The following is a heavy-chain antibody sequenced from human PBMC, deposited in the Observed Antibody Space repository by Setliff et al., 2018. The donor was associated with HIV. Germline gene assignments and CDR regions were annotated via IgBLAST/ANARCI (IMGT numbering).Heavy chain of an antibody. V-gene: IGHV4-34*01. Sequence: ETLSLTCAVYGGSFSDYFWTWIRQPPGKGLGWIGKIRPSGGTNYNPSLKSRVAISVDSSKNQFSLKLSSVTAADTAVYFCARTLWFEESASYDAFDIWGQGTMVT. CDR1: GGSFSDYF. CDR2: IRPSGGT. CDR3: ARTLWFEESASYDAFDI. J-gene: IGHJ3*02. D-gene: IGHD3-10*01.